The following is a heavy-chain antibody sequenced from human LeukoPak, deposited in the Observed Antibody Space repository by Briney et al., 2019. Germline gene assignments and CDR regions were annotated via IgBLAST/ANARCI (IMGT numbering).Heavy chain of an antibody. CDR1: GYSFTSCW. V-gene: IGHV5-51*01. J-gene: IGHJ4*02. CDR3: ARRHCSGGSCYPGLDY. Sequence: GESLKISCKGSGYSFTSCWIGWVRQMPGKGLEWMGIIYPDDSDTRYSPPFQGQVTVSSDKSISTAYLQWSSLKASDTAMYYCARRHCSGGSCYPGLDYWGQGTLVTVSS. CDR2: IYPDDSDT. D-gene: IGHD2-15*01.